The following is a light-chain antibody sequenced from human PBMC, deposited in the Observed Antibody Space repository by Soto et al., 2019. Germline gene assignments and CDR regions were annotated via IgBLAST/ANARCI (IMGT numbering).Light chain of an antibody. CDR3: SSYTSSSTLA. CDR1: SSDVGGYNY. J-gene: IGLJ2*01. Sequence: QSALTQPASVSGSPGQSITISCTGTSSDVGGYNYVSWYQQHLGKAPKLMIYDVSNRPSGVSNRFSGSKSGNTASLTISGLQAEDEADYYRSSYTSSSTLAFGGGTKLTAL. CDR2: DVS. V-gene: IGLV2-14*01.